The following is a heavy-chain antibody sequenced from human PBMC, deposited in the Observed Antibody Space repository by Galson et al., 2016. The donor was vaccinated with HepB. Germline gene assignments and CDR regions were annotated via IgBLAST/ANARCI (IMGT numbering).Heavy chain of an antibody. J-gene: IGHJ5*02. CDR3: ARLYYDFWSGYPADP. CDR1: GGSISSASYY. V-gene: IGHV4-39*02. Sequence: SETLSLTCTVSGGSISSASYYWGWLRQPPGKGLEWIGSISYTGTTYYNPSLKSRATLSVDTSKSHFSLRLSSVTAADTAVYYCARLYYDFWSGYPADPWGQGTLVTVSS. CDR2: ISYTGTT. D-gene: IGHD3-3*01.